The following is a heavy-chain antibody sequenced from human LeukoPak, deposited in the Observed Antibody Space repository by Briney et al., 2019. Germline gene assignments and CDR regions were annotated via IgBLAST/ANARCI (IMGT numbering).Heavy chain of an antibody. Sequence: PGGSLRLSCAASGFTFSSYGMSWVRQAPGKGLEWVSAISGSGGSTYYADSVKGRFTISRDNSKNTLYLQMNSLRAEDTAVYYCAKEKRDYGDEYYFDYWGQGTLVTVSS. D-gene: IGHD4-17*01. CDR3: AKEKRDYGDEYYFDY. J-gene: IGHJ4*02. V-gene: IGHV3-23*01. CDR2: ISGSGGST. CDR1: GFTFSSYG.